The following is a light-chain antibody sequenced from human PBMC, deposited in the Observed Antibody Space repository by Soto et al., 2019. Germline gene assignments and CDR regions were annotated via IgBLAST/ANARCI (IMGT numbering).Light chain of an antibody. CDR2: EVS. J-gene: IGLJ2*01. CDR3: CSYAGSSTL. CDR1: SSDVGSYNL. V-gene: IGLV2-23*02. Sequence: ALTQPASVSGSPGQSITLSCTGTSSDVGSYNLVSWYQQHPGKAPKLMIYEVSKRPSGVSNRFSGSKSGNTASLTISGLQAEDEADYYCCSYAGSSTLFGGGTKLTVL.